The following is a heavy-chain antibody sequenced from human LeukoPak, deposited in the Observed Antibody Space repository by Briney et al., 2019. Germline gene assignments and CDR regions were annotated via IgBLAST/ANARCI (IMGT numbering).Heavy chain of an antibody. V-gene: IGHV4-59*08. CDR2: IYYSGST. Sequence: SETLSLTCTVPGGSISSYYWSWIRQPPGKGLEWIGYIYYSGSTNYNPSLKSRVTISVDTSKNQFSLKLSSVTAADTAVYYCARSAGLGILDYFDYWGQGTLVTVSS. D-gene: IGHD7-27*01. CDR3: ARSAGLGILDYFDY. J-gene: IGHJ4*02. CDR1: GGSISSYY.